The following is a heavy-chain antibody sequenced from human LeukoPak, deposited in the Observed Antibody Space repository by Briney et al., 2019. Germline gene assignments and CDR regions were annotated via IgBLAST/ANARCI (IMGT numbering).Heavy chain of an antibody. V-gene: IGHV5-51*01. CDR1: GYSFSNYW. Sequence: GESLKISCTCSGYSFSNYWVGWVRQMPGKGLEWMGIIYPSDSDTRYSPSFQGQVTISADKSTNIAYLQWSSLKASDTAMYYCARHSISAREIYYWGQGTLVTVSS. CDR2: IYPSDSDT. J-gene: IGHJ4*02. D-gene: IGHD6-6*01. CDR3: ARHSISAREIYY.